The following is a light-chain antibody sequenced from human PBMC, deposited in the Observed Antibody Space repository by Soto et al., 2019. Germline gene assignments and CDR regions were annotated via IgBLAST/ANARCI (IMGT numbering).Light chain of an antibody. Sequence: EIVMTQSPATLSVSPGDGATLSCRASQSVDSNLAWYQQKPGQTPRLLISDASGRATGIPDRFSGSGSGTDFTLTISRLEPEDFAVFYCQQYGSSITFGQGTLLEV. CDR3: QQYGSSIT. V-gene: IGKV3-20*01. J-gene: IGKJ5*01. CDR1: QSVDSN. CDR2: DAS.